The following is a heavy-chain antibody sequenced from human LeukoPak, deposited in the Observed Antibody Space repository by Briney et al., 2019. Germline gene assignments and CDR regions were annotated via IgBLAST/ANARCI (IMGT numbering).Heavy chain of an antibody. CDR1: GYTFTGYF. D-gene: IGHD1-1*01. V-gene: IGHV1-2*02. CDR2: INSNSGGA. CDR3: ARGSSVRDWFDL. Sequence: ASVKVSCKASGYTFTGYFMNWVRQAPGQGLEWMGWINSNSGGANYAQRFQGRVTMTRDTSISTAYMELSSLISDDTAVYYCARGSSVRDWFDLWGQGTLVTVS. J-gene: IGHJ5*02.